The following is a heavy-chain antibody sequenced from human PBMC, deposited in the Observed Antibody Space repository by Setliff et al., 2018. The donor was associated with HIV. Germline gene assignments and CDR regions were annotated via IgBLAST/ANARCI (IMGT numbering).Heavy chain of an antibody. V-gene: IGHV1-58*01. J-gene: IGHJ4*02. CDR2: IVVGSGNT. Sequence: SVKVSCKASGFTFTSSAVQWVRQARGQRLEWIGWIVVGSGNTNYAQRFQGRVTITAEESTSIVYLEMSGLRSEDTAVYFCARDSLRGYNYDFFDTWGQGTLVTVSS. D-gene: IGHD5-18*01. CDR3: ARDSLRGYNYDFFDT. CDR1: GFTFTSSA.